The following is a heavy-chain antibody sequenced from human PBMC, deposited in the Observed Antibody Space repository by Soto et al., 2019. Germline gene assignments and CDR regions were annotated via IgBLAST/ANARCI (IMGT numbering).Heavy chain of an antibody. J-gene: IGHJ4*02. CDR2: IYHSGST. Sequence: QLQLQESGSGLVKPSQTLSLTCAVSGGSISSGGYSWSWIRQPPGKGLEWIGYIYHSGSTYYNPSLISRVTISVYRSKNQFSLKLRSVTAADPALYYCAAGGGLPRYYWGQGTLVTVSS. V-gene: IGHV4-30-2*01. CDR3: AAGGGLPRYY. D-gene: IGHD5-12*01. CDR1: GGSISSGGYS.